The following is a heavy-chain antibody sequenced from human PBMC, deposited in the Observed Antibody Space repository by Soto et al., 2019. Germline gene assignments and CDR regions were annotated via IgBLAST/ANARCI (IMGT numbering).Heavy chain of an antibody. CDR1: GYTFTSYA. J-gene: IGHJ6*02. Sequence: GASVKVSCKASGYTFTSYAMHWVRQAPGQRLEWMGWINAGNGNTKYSQRFQGRVTITRDTSASTAYMELSSLRSEDTAVYYCARDFSYSYQLLWEGDYYGMDVWGQGTTVTVSS. CDR3: ARDFSYSYQLLWEGDYYGMDV. CDR2: INAGNGNT. V-gene: IGHV1-3*01. D-gene: IGHD2-2*01.